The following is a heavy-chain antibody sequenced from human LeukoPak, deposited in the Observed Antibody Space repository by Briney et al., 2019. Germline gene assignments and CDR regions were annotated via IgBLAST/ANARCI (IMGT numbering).Heavy chain of an antibody. CDR3: ASLLISVGYNRRNVDY. J-gene: IGHJ4*02. V-gene: IGHV3-30*02. CDR2: IRYDGSNK. Sequence: GGSLRLSCAASGFTFSSYGMHWVRQAPGKGLEWVVIIRYDGSNKYYADSVKGRFTISRDNSKNTLYLQMNSLRAEDTAVYYCASLLISVGYNRRNVDYWGQGTLVTVSS. CDR1: GFTFSSYG. D-gene: IGHD5-24*01.